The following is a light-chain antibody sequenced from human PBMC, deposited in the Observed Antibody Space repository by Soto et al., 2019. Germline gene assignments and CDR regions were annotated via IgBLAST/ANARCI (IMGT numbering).Light chain of an antibody. V-gene: IGKV1-39*01. CDR2: AAP. CDR1: QSISSY. J-gene: IGKJ2*02. Sequence: DIQMTQSPSSLSASVGDRVTITCRASQSISSYLNWYQQKPGKAPKLLIYAAPSLQSGVPSRFSGSGSGTDSTLTISSLQPEDFATYYCQQSYSTPPCTFGQGTKLEIK. CDR3: QQSYSTPPCT.